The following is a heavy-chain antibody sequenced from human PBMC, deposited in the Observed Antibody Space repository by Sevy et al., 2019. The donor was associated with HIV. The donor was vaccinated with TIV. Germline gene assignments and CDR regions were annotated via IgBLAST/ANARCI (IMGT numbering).Heavy chain of an antibody. CDR1: GLTFRTYA. V-gene: IGHV3-30*03. J-gene: IGHJ4*02. D-gene: IGHD3-10*02. Sequence: GGSLRLSCSVSGLTFRTYAMHWVRQAPGKGLEWVTVSSYDEINTHYADSAKGRFTISRDTSRNTLYLQMGSLGPEDTAVYYCLGSCSPNICRFAYWGQGTLVTVFS. CDR2: SSYDEINT. CDR3: LGSCSPNICRFAY.